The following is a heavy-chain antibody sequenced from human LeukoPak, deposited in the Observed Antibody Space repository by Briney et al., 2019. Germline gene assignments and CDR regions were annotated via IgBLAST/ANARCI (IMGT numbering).Heavy chain of an antibody. D-gene: IGHD7-27*01. Sequence: GGSLRLSCAASGFASGFTFSDYAVSWVRQAPGKGPEWVASVYGRGATTYYADSVRGRFTISRDNSKNTLYLQMISLGADDTAVYFCAKAPATGEGYYFYYMDVWGKGTTVTVSS. V-gene: IGHV3-23*01. CDR3: AKAPATGEGYYFYYMDV. J-gene: IGHJ6*03. CDR2: VYGRGATT. CDR1: GFTFSDYA.